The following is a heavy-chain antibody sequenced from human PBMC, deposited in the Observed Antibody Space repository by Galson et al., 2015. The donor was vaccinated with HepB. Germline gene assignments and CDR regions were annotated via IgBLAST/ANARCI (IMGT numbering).Heavy chain of an antibody. CDR3: AKKSQSGGYYPYDY. D-gene: IGHD3-22*01. V-gene: IGHV3-23*01. J-gene: IGHJ4*02. CDR2: SSESGAGT. Sequence: SLRLSCAASGFSLRTYAMSWVRQAPGKGLEWVSTSSESGAGTNYADSVRGRFTISRDDSKNTLQLQMNSLRADDTGVYYCAKKSQSGGYYPYDYWGQGTLVTVSS. CDR1: GFSLRTYA.